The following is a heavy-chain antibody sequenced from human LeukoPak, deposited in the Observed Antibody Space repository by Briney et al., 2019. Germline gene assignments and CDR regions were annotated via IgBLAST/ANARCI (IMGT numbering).Heavy chain of an antibody. V-gene: IGHV4-4*07. CDR3: ARQVGSSSDY. CDR2: CHSSGST. Sequence: SETLSLTCSVSGDSIRSYFWSWIRQPAGKRPEWIGRCHSSGSTNYNPSLKSRVTISVDTSKNQFSLKLSSVTAADTAVYYCARQVGSSSDYWGQGTLVTVSS. D-gene: IGHD6-6*01. CDR1: GDSIRSYF. J-gene: IGHJ4*02.